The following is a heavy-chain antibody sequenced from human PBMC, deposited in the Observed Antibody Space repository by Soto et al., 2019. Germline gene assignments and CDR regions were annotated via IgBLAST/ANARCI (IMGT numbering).Heavy chain of an antibody. CDR2: ISSSSSYI. CDR3: ARGRQGGYYYYGMDV. CDR1: GFTFSSYS. J-gene: IGHJ6*02. Sequence: PGGSLRLSCAASGFTFSSYSMNWVRQAPGKGLEWVSSISSSSSYIYYADSVKGRFTISRDNAKNSLYLQMNSLRAEDTAVYYCARGRQGGYYYYGMDVWGQGTTVTVSS. V-gene: IGHV3-21*01.